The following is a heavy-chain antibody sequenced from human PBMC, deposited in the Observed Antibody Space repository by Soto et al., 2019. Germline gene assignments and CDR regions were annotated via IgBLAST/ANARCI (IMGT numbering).Heavy chain of an antibody. V-gene: IGHV4-59*11. CDR3: ARGNWVFDY. CDR2: IYYSGST. J-gene: IGHJ4*02. CDR1: GGSINNHY. D-gene: IGHD7-27*01. Sequence: PSETLSLTCTVSGGSINNHYWSWIRQPPGQGLEWIGYIYYSGSTNYSPSLKSRVTMSVDTSKHQFSLKLSSLTAADTAIYYCARGNWVFDYWGQGTLVTVSS.